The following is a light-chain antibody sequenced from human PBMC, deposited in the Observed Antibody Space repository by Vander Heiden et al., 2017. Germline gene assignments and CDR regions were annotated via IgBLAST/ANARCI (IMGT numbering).Light chain of an antibody. CDR3: QQDYSDSYT. CDR2: KAS. V-gene: IGKV1-5*03. J-gene: IGKJ2*01. Sequence: DVQMTQPPSTLPASVGDRVTIPCRASQGISNWLAWYQQKPGKAPKLLIYKASSLESGVPSRFSGSGSGTEFTLTISSLQPDDFATYYCQQDYSDSYTFGQGTKLEIK. CDR1: QGISNW.